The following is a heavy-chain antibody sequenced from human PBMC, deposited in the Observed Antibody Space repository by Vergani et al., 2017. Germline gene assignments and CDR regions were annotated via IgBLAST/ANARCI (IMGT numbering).Heavy chain of an antibody. J-gene: IGHJ6*03. CDR2: ISDGGSNE. CDR3: ARDREGSGYYYMDV. D-gene: IGHD3-3*01. CDR1: GFAFNNYG. V-gene: IGHV3-30*03. Sequence: VQLLESGGDLVQPGGSLRLSCEASGFAFNNYGIHWVRQAPGKGLEWVAVISDGGSNEHYVDSVKGRFTISRDNSKNTLYLQMNSLRAEDTAVYYCARDREGSGYYYMDVWGTGTTVTVS.